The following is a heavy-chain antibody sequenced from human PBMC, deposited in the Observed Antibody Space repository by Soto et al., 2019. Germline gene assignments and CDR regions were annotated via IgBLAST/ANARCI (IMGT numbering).Heavy chain of an antibody. V-gene: IGHV1-46*01. D-gene: IGHD2-2*01. J-gene: IGHJ4*02. Sequence: ASVKVSCKASGYTFTNYHIHWVRQAPEDGLEWMGRINPSGGTTIYAQKFHGRVTMTRDTSTSTAYMELSSLRSDDTAVYYCARPYYCSSTSCYGFPDYWGQGTLVTVSS. CDR3: ARPYYCSSTSCYGFPDY. CDR1: GYTFTNYH. CDR2: INPSGGTT.